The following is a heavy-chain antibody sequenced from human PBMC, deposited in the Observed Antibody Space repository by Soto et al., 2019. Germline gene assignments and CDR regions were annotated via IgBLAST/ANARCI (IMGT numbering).Heavy chain of an antibody. CDR1: GFTFSSYW. D-gene: IGHD2-2*01. Sequence: GGSLRLSCAASGFTFSSYWMHWVRQAPGKGLVWVSRINSDGSSTSYADSVKGRFTISRDNAKNTLYLQMNSLRAEDTALYYCAKDSDQLLFDYYYYGMDVWGQGTTVTVSS. J-gene: IGHJ6*02. V-gene: IGHV3-74*01. CDR2: INSDGSST. CDR3: AKDSDQLLFDYYYYGMDV.